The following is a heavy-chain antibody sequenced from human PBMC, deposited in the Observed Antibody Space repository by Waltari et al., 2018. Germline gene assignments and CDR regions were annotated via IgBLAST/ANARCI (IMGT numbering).Heavy chain of an antibody. CDR2: ISGSGGST. D-gene: IGHD2-15*01. CDR3: AKDFVVVVAANAHYYYYGMDV. CDR1: GFTFSSYA. J-gene: IGHJ6*02. V-gene: IGHV3-23*01. Sequence: EVQLLESGGGLVQPGGSLRLSCAASGFTFSSYAMSWVRQAPGKGLEWVSAISGSGGSTYYADSVKGRFTISRDNSKNTLYLQMNSRRAEDTAVYYCAKDFVVVVAANAHYYYYGMDVWGQGTTVTVSS.